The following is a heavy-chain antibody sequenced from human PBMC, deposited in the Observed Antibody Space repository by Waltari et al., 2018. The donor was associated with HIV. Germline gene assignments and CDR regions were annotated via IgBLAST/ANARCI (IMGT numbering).Heavy chain of an antibody. CDR3: ARRKLITFGNYFDY. V-gene: IGHV4-39*01. J-gene: IGHJ4*02. CDR2: IYYSGST. CDR1: GGSISSSSYY. Sequence: QLQLQESGPGLVKPSETLSLTCTVSGGSISSSSYYWGWIRQPPGKGLEWIGSIYYSGSTHSNPSLKSRVTISVDTSKNQFSRKLSSVTAADTAVYYCARRKLITFGNYFDYWGQGTLVTVSS. D-gene: IGHD3-16*01.